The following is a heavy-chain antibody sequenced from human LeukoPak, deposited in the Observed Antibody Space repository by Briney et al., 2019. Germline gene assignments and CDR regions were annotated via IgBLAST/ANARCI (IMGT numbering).Heavy chain of an antibody. CDR3: ARREATVVTLGAFDI. D-gene: IGHD4-23*01. Sequence: SVKVSCKASGGTFSSYAISWVRQAPGQGLEWMGRIIPILGIANYAQKFQGRVTITADKSTSTAYMELSSLRSEDTAVYYCARREATVVTLGAFDIWGQGTMVTVSS. V-gene: IGHV1-69*04. CDR2: IIPILGIA. J-gene: IGHJ3*02. CDR1: GGTFSSYA.